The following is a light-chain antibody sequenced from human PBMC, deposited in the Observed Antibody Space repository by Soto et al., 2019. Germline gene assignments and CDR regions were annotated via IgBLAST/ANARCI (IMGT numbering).Light chain of an antibody. J-gene: IGLJ1*01. CDR3: SSYTGSSTFG. V-gene: IGLV2-14*01. Sequence: QSVLTQPASVSGSPGQSITISCTGTSSDVGGYDYVSWYQQLPGKAPKLLIYDVNNRPSGVSHRFSGSKSGNTASLTISGLQADDEAYYYCSSYTGSSTFGFGTGTKVTVL. CDR1: SSDVGGYDY. CDR2: DVN.